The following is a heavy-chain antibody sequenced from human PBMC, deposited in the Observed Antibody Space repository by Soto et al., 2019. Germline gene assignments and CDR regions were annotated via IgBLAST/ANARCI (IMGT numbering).Heavy chain of an antibody. Sequence: QVQLVESGGGLAKPGVSLRLSCAASGFTFSHYFMTWIRQAPGKGLEWVSHISNSGSTTYYADSVKGRFTISRDNAKDSLSLQMNSLRAEDTAVYYCVREKYCSGGSCYSDYWGQGTLVTVSS. J-gene: IGHJ4*02. CDR3: VREKYCSGGSCYSDY. CDR1: GFTFSHYF. V-gene: IGHV3-11*01. CDR2: ISNSGSTT. D-gene: IGHD2-15*01.